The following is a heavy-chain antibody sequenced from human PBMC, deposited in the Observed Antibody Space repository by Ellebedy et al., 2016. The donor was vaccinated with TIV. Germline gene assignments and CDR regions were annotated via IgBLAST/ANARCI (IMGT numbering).Heavy chain of an antibody. CDR1: GYSFMSYW. CDR3: AKVGEGFGFDP. V-gene: IGHV5-51*01. D-gene: IGHD3-16*01. CDR2: IYPGDSDT. J-gene: IGHJ5*02. Sequence: PGGSLRLSCQGSGYSFMSYWIVWARQMPGKGLEWMAIIYPGDSDTRYNPSFQGQVTVSADKSINTAYLQWSSLKASDTAMYYCAKVGEGFGFDPWGQGTLVTVSS.